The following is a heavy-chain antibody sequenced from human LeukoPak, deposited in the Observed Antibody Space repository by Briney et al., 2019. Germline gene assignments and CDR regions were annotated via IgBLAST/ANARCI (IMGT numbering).Heavy chain of an antibody. D-gene: IGHD6-6*01. CDR1: GFHFSSYG. Sequence: GGSLRLSCAASGFHFSSYGMHWVRQAPGKGLEWVAVIWNGGSNKYYEDSVKGRFTISRDSSKNTLELQMNSLRAEDTAVYYCARSRGGSSSGVGDNFDHWGQGTLVTVSS. CDR3: ARSRGGSSSGVGDNFDH. J-gene: IGHJ4*02. CDR2: IWNGGSNK. V-gene: IGHV3-33*01.